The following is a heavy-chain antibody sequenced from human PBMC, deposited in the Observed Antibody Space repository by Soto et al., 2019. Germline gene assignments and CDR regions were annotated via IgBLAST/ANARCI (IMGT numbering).Heavy chain of an antibody. Sequence: SETLSLTCTVSGGSISSYYWSWIRQPPGKGLEWIGYNYYSGSTNYNPSLKSRVTISVATSKNQFSLKLSSVTAADTAVYYWARGPSRRQQLPPTLDPWGQGTLVTVSS. CDR2: NYYSGST. J-gene: IGHJ5*02. D-gene: IGHD6-13*01. V-gene: IGHV4-59*01. CDR3: ARGPSRRQQLPPTLDP. CDR1: GGSISSYY.